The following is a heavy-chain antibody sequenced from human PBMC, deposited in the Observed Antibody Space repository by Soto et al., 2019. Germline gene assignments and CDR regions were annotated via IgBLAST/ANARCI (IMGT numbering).Heavy chain of an antibody. V-gene: IGHV1-18*01. CDR2: ISAYNGNT. D-gene: IGHD2-21*02. CDR1: GYTFTSYG. CDR3: ATVHCGRDCYSFFDY. Sequence: ASVKVSCKASGYTFTSYGISWVRQAPGQGLEWMGWISAYNGNTNYAQKLQGRVTMTTDTSTSTAYMELRSLRSDDTAVYYCATVHCGRDCYSFFDYRGQGTLVTVSS. J-gene: IGHJ4*02.